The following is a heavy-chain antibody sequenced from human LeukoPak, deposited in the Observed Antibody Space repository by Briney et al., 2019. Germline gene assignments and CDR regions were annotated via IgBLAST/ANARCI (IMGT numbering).Heavy chain of an antibody. Sequence: GGSLRLSCAASGFTFSNAWMSWVRQAPGKGLEWVGRIKSKTDGGTTDYAAPVKGRFTISRDDSKNTLYLQMNSLKTEDTAVYYCTTDQVTTVTTYEDAFDIWGQGTMVTVSS. D-gene: IGHD4-17*01. V-gene: IGHV3-15*01. CDR1: GFTFSNAW. CDR2: IKSKTDGGTT. J-gene: IGHJ3*02. CDR3: TTDQVTTVTTYEDAFDI.